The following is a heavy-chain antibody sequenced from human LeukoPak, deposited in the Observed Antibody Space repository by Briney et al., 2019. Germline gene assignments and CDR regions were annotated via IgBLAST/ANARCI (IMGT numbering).Heavy chain of an antibody. V-gene: IGHV3-23*01. D-gene: IGHD4-17*01. CDR2: ISGSGGST. Sequence: GGSLRLSCAASGFTVSSNYMSWVRQAPGKGLEWVSAISGSGGSTYYADSVKGRFTISRDNSKNTLYLQMNSLRAEDTAVYYCAKDYRSDYGDYYFDYWGQGTLVTVSS. J-gene: IGHJ4*02. CDR3: AKDYRSDYGDYYFDY. CDR1: GFTVSSNY.